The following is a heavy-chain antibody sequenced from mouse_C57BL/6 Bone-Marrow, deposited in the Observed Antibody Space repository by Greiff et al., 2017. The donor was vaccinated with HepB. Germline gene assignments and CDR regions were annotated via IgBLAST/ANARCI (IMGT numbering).Heavy chain of an antibody. J-gene: IGHJ1*03. CDR2: ISNLAYSI. V-gene: IGHV5-15*01. CDR1: GFTFRDYG. D-gene: IGHD2-3*01. CDR3: ARRGLLHWYFDV. Sequence: VQVVESGGGLVQPGGSLKLSCAASGFTFRDYGMAWVRQAPRKGPEWVAFISNLAYSIYYADTVTGRFTISRENAKNTLYLEMSSLRSEDTAMYYCARRGLLHWYFDVWGTGTTVTVSS.